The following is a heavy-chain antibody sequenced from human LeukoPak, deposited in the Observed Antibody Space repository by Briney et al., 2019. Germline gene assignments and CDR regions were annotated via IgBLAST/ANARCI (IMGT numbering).Heavy chain of an antibody. CDR1: GGTFSSYA. V-gene: IGHV1-69*05. CDR2: IIPIFGTA. CDR3: ARDSGGERIQLWYFDH. D-gene: IGHD5-18*01. Sequence: GASVKVSCKASGGTFSSYAISWVRQAPGQGLEWMGRIIPIFGTANYAQKFQGRVTITTDESTGTAYMELSSLRSEDTAVYYCARDSGGERIQLWYFDHWGQGTLVTVSS. J-gene: IGHJ4*02.